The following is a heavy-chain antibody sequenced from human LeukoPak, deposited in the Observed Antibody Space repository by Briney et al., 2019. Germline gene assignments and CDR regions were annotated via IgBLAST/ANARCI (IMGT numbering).Heavy chain of an antibody. J-gene: IGHJ4*02. D-gene: IGHD1-26*01. CDR1: GYTFTSYY. V-gene: IGHV1-2*02. CDR2: MNPKSGGT. CDR3: AREGVGATYRTFDY. Sequence: ASVKVSCKASGYTFTSYYMHWVRQAPGQGLEWMGWMNPKSGGTNYAQKFQGRVTMTRDTSISTAYMELSRLRSDDTAVYYCAREGVGATYRTFDYWGQGTLVTVSS.